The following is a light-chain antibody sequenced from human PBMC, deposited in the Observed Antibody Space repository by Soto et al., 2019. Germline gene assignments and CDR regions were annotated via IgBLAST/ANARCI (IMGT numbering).Light chain of an antibody. CDR2: EAS. CDR3: QQYNSDPYT. V-gene: IGKV1-5*03. CDR1: QSISSW. J-gene: IGKJ2*01. Sequence: DIQMTQSPSTLSASVGDRVTITCRASQSISSWVAWYQQQPGKAPKLLNYEASSLESGVPSRFRGSGSGTEFTLTITSLQPDDFATYYCQQYNSDPYTFGQGTKVDIK.